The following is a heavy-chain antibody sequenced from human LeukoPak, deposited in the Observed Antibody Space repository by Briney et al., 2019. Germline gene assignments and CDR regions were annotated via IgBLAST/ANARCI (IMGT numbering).Heavy chain of an antibody. CDR2: ISGSGGST. J-gene: IGHJ3*02. Sequence: PAGGSLRLSCAASGFTFSSYAMSWVRQAPGKGLEWVSAISGSGGSTYYADSVKGRFTISRDNSKNTLYLQMNSLRAEDTAVYYCAKHYYDSSGFDAFDIWGQGTMVTVSS. CDR3: AKHYYDSSGFDAFDI. V-gene: IGHV3-23*01. D-gene: IGHD3-22*01. CDR1: GFTFSSYA.